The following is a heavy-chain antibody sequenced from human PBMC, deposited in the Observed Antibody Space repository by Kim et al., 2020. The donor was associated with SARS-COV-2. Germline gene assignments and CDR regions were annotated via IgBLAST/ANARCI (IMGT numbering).Heavy chain of an antibody. CDR1: GGTFSSYA. J-gene: IGHJ6*02. V-gene: IGHV1-69*13. CDR3: ARDRREDIELMVYATTYGMDV. D-gene: IGHD2-8*01. Sequence: SVKVSCKASGGTFSSYAISWVRQAPGQGLEWMGGIIPIFGTANYAQKFQGRVTITADESTSTAYMELNSLRSEDTAVYYCARDRREDIELMVYATTYGMDVWGQGTTVTVSS. CDR2: IIPIFGTA.